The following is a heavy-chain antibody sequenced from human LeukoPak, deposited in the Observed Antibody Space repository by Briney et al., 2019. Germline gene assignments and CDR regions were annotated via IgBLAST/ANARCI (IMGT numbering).Heavy chain of an antibody. Sequence: SVKVSCKASGGTFSSYAISWVRQAPGQGLEWMGRIIPIFGTANYAQKFQGRVTITTDTSTSTAYMELRSLRSDDTAVYYCAIRLIGNWFDPWGQGTLVTVSS. CDR3: AIRLIGNWFDP. D-gene: IGHD3-16*02. V-gene: IGHV1-69*05. CDR1: GGTFSSYA. J-gene: IGHJ5*02. CDR2: IIPIFGTA.